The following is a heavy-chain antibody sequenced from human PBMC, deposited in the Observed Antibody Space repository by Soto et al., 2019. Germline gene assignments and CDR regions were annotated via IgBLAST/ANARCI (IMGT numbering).Heavy chain of an antibody. D-gene: IGHD3-22*01. CDR1: GFSLSISGVG. V-gene: IGHV2-5*02. Sequence: SGPTLVNPTQTLTLTCTFSGFSLSISGVGVGWIRQPPGKALEWLALIYWDDDKRYSPSLKSRLTITKDTSKNQVVLTMTNMDPVVTATYYCAHRTYYYDFSGYRTGDNAFDCRGQRPMVTVS. CDR2: IYWDDDK. J-gene: IGHJ3*01. CDR3: AHRTYYYDFSGYRTGDNAFDC.